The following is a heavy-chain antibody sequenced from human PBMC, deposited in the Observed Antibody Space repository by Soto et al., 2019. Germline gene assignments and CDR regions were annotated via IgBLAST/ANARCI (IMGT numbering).Heavy chain of an antibody. Sequence: QVQLVQSGAEVKKPGASVKVSCKASGYTFTGHYMHWVRQAPGQGLEWMGWINPNSVGTNYAQKLQGRVTMTTDTSTSTAYRELRSLRSDDTAVYYCARGGEYSNYVSVYYYYGMDFWCQGTTVTVSS. CDR2: INPNSVGT. D-gene: IGHD4-4*01. V-gene: IGHV1-2*02. CDR1: GYTFTGHY. CDR3: ARGGEYSNYVSVYYYYGMDF. J-gene: IGHJ6*02.